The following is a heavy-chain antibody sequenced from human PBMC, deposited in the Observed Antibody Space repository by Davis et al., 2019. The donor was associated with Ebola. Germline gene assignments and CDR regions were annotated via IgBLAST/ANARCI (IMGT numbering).Heavy chain of an antibody. D-gene: IGHD2-2*01. CDR2: ISYSGST. CDR1: GGSISSYY. CDR3: ARGLRGGIVVVPAATNYGMDV. V-gene: IGHV4-59*12. J-gene: IGHJ6*02. Sequence: GSLRLSCTVSGGSISSYYWSWIRQPPGKGLEWIGYISYSGSTNYNPSLKSRVTISVDTSKNQFSLKLSSVTAADTAVYYCARGLRGGIVVVPAATNYGMDVWGQGTTVTVSS.